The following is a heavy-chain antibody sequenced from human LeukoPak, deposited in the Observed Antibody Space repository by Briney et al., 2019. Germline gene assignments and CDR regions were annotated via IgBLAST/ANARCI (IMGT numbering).Heavy chain of an antibody. D-gene: IGHD4-11*01. CDR1: GFTFTTYW. CDR3: VRGNDYSVFDI. Sequence: GGSLRLSCAASGFTFTTYWTHWVRQAPGKGLLWVSRINSDGSITNYADSVKGRFTISRDNVKNALYLQMNSLRAEDTAVYYCVRGNDYSVFDIWGQGTMLTVSS. CDR2: INSDGSIT. J-gene: IGHJ3*02. V-gene: IGHV3-74*01.